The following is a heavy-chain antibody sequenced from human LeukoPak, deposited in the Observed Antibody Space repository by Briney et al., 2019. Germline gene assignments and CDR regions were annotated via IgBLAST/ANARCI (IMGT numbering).Heavy chain of an antibody. J-gene: IGHJ6*03. D-gene: IGHD3-22*01. V-gene: IGHV3-7*01. CDR2: IKQDGSEK. CDR1: GFTFSSYW. Sequence: PGGSLRLSCAASGFTFSSYWMSWVRQAPGKGLEWVANIKQDGSEKYYVDSVKGRFTISRDNAKNSLYLQMNSLRAEDTAVYYCARGAHYYDSSGYYYDYYYYMDVWGKGTTVTVSS. CDR3: ARGAHYYDSSGYYYDYYYYMDV.